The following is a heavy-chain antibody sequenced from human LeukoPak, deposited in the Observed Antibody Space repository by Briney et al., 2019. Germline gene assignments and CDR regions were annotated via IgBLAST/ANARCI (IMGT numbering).Heavy chain of an antibody. CDR1: GYSLTMYA. D-gene: IGHD3-22*01. CDR2: INAGNGNT. J-gene: IGHJ4*02. CDR3: ARGVEDSGGFVIDY. V-gene: IGHV1-3*01. Sequence: ASERVSYNASGYSLTMYAMHWGRQAPGQRIGWMGWINAGNGNTKYSQQFQGRDTITRDTSARTAYIELSSLRSEDTVVYYCARGVEDSGGFVIDYWGQGTLVTVSS.